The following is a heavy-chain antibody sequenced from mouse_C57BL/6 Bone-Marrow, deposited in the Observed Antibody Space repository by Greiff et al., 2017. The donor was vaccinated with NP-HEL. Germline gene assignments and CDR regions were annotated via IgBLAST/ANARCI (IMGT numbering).Heavy chain of an antibody. CDR1: GYTFTDYN. CDR2: INPNNGGT. Sequence: VQLQQSGPELVKPGASVKMSCKASGYTFTDYNMHWVKQSHGKSLEWIGYINPNNGGTSYNQKFKGKATLTVNKSSSTAYMELRSLTSEDSAVYYCAMDYGKDYFDYWGQGTTLTVSS. V-gene: IGHV1-22*01. CDR3: AMDYGKDYFDY. D-gene: IGHD2-1*01. J-gene: IGHJ2*01.